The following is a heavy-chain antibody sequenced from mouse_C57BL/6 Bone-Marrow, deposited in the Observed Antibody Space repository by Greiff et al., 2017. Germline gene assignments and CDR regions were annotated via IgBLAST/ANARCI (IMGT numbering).Heavy chain of an antibody. CDR3: AIIYYYGSSYEGFAY. V-gene: IGHV1-74*01. CDR2: IHPSDSDT. CDR1: GYTFTSYW. Sequence: QVQLKQPGAELVKPGASVKVSCKASGYTFTSYWMHWVKQRPGQGLEWIGRIHPSDSDTNYNQKFKGKATLTVDKSSSTAYMQLSSLTSEDSAVYYCAIIYYYGSSYEGFAYWGQGTLVTVSA. D-gene: IGHD1-1*01. J-gene: IGHJ3*01.